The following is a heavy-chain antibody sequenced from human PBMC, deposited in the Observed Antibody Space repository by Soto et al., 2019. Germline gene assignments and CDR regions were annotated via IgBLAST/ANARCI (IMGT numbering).Heavy chain of an antibody. Sequence: PGGSLRLSCAASGFTFSGYAMHWVRQAPGKGLEWVAVISYDGSNKYYADSVKGRFTISRDNSKNTLYLQMNSLRAEDTAVYYCARDVERIVVVPAPVDYWGQGTLVTV. CDR1: GFTFSGYA. D-gene: IGHD2-2*01. CDR3: ARDVERIVVVPAPVDY. V-gene: IGHV3-30-3*01. CDR2: ISYDGSNK. J-gene: IGHJ4*02.